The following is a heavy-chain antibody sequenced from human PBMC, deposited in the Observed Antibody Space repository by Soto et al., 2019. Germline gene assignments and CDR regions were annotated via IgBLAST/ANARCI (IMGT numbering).Heavy chain of an antibody. Sequence: QVPLVQSGAEVKKPGASVKVSCKASGYTFTSYAMHWVRQAPGQRLEWMGWINAGNGNTKYSQKFQGRVTITRDTSASTAYMERSSLRSEDTAVYYCAKTTVVTPRGDAFDIWGQGTMVTVSS. V-gene: IGHV1-3*01. CDR3: AKTTVVTPRGDAFDI. CDR1: GYTFTSYA. D-gene: IGHD4-17*01. CDR2: INAGNGNT. J-gene: IGHJ3*02.